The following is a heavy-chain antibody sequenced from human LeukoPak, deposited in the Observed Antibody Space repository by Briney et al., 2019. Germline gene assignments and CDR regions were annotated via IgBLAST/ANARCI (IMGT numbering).Heavy chain of an antibody. Sequence: SETLSLTCTVSGGSISSSSYYWGRIRQPPGKGLEGIGSIYYSGSNYHTPSPKSRITISVYTPKNTFSLTLSPVTAAATSVYSWARVGEQWLEFNYWVEGTLVSVCS. CDR2: IYYSGSN. V-gene: IGHV4-39*07. D-gene: IGHD6-19*01. CDR1: GGSISSSSYY. J-gene: IGHJ4*02. CDR3: ARVGEQWLEFNY.